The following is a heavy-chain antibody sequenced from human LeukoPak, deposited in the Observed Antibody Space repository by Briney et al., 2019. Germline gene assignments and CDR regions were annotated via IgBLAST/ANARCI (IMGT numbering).Heavy chain of an antibody. CDR1: GFTFTDYA. V-gene: IGHV3-21*01. Sequence: PGGSLRLSCAASGFTFTDYAMTWVRQAPGKGLEWVSTIRYGADTTYYADSVRGRFTISRDNAKNSLYLQMNSLRAEDTAVYSCARGADGVSSNSRGWFDPWGQGTLVTVSS. CDR2: IRYGADTT. J-gene: IGHJ5*02. CDR3: ARGADGVSSNSRGWFDP. D-gene: IGHD2-15*01.